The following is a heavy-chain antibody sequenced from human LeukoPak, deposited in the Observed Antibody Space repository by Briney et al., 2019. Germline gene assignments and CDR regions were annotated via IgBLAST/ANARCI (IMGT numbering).Heavy chain of an antibody. Sequence: GGSLRLSCAASGFTFSSYAMSWVRQAPGKGLEWVSAISGSGGSTYYADSVKGRFTISRDNSKNTLYLQMNSLRAEDTAVYYCASAEYSSSSAGDYWGQGTLVTVSS. V-gene: IGHV3-23*01. D-gene: IGHD6-6*01. CDR1: GFTFSSYA. CDR3: ASAEYSSSSAGDY. CDR2: ISGSGGST. J-gene: IGHJ4*02.